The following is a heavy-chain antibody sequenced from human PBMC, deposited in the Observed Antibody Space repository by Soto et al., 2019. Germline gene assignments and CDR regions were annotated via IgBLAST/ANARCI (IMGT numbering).Heavy chain of an antibody. CDR2: ISGSGGST. D-gene: IGHD3-9*01. V-gene: IGHV3-23*01. J-gene: IGHJ3*02. CDR3: AKGFYSRPYDVLRYFARHDAFDI. Sequence: GGSLRLSCAASGFTFSSYAMSWVRQAPGKGLEWVSAISGSGGSTYYADSVKGRFTISRDNSKNTLYLQMNSLRAEDTAVYYCAKGFYSRPYDVLRYFARHDAFDIWGQGTMVTVSS. CDR1: GFTFSSYA.